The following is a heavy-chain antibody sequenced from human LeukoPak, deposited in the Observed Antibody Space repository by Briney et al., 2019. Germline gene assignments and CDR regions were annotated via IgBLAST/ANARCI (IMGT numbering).Heavy chain of an antibody. CDR3: ARIALSSGELDY. D-gene: IGHD7-27*01. CDR2: TSYDGSNK. CDR1: GFTFSSYA. J-gene: IGHJ4*02. Sequence: GRSLRLSCAASGFTFSSYAMHWVRQAPGKGLEWVAVTSYDGSNKYYADSVKGRFTISRDNSKNTLYLQMNSLRAEDTAVYYCARIALSSGELDYWGQGTLVTVSS. V-gene: IGHV3-30*04.